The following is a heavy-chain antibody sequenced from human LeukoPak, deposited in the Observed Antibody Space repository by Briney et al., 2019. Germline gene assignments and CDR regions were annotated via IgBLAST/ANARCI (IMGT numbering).Heavy chain of an antibody. J-gene: IGHJ5*02. CDR2: INPSGGST. CDR1: GYTFTSYY. CDR3: AREGVTMVRGVIGWFDP. Sequence: ASVKVSCKASGYTFTSYYMHWVRQAPGQGLEWMGIINPSGGSTSYAQKFQGRVTMTRGTSTSTVYMELSSLRSEDTAVYYCAREGVTMVRGVIGWFDPWGQGTLVTVSS. D-gene: IGHD3-10*01. V-gene: IGHV1-46*01.